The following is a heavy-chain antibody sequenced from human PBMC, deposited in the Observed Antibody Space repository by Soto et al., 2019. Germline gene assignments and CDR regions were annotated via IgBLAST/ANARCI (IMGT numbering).Heavy chain of an antibody. J-gene: IGHJ4*02. CDR2: ISSSGSTI. D-gene: IGHD3-22*01. CDR3: ARADSSGYYSSDY. CDR1: GFTFSSYE. V-gene: IGHV3-48*03. Sequence: LRLSCAASGFTFSSYEMNWVRQSPGKGLEWVSYISSSGSTIYYADSVKGRFTISRDNAKNSLYLQMNSLRAEDTAVYYCARADSSGYYSSDYWGQGTLVTVSS.